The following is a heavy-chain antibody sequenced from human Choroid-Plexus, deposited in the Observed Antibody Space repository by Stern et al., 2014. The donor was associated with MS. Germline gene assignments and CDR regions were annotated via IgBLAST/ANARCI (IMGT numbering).Heavy chain of an antibody. J-gene: IGHJ5*02. V-gene: IGHV3-30*18. CDR3: AKDRQYLTYFFDH. Sequence: VQLVESGGGVVQPGRPLRLSCVVSGFTFGSCAMHWVRQAPGKGLEWGACVTYDGSNKYYADSVKGRFTISRDNSQNTLYMQMSSLRPEDTAVYYCAKDRQYLTYFFDHWGQGSLVTVSS. CDR1: GFTFGSCA. CDR2: VTYDGSNK. D-gene: IGHD2/OR15-2a*01.